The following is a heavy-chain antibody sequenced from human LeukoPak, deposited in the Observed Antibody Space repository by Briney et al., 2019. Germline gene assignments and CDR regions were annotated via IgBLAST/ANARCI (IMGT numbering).Heavy chain of an antibody. Sequence: PGGSLRLSCAASGFTFSSYAMSWVRQAPGKGLKWVSAISGSGGSTYYADSVKGRFTISRDNSKNTLYLQMNSLRAEDTAVYYCANIYGDYVMEDAFDIWGQGTMVTVSS. CDR1: GFTFSSYA. CDR2: ISGSGGST. D-gene: IGHD4-17*01. CDR3: ANIYGDYVMEDAFDI. J-gene: IGHJ3*02. V-gene: IGHV3-23*01.